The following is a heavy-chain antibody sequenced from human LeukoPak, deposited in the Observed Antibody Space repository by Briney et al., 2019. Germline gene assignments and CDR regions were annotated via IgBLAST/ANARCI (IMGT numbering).Heavy chain of an antibody. CDR1: GFTFSSYA. CDR3: ARDSHFDY. J-gene: IGHJ4*02. Sequence: GGSLRLSCAASGFTFSSYAMHWVRQAPGKGLEWVAVISYDGSNKYYADSVKGRFTISRDNSKDTLYLQMNSLRAEDMAMYYCARDSHFDYWGQGTLVTVSS. V-gene: IGHV3-30-3*01. CDR2: ISYDGSNK.